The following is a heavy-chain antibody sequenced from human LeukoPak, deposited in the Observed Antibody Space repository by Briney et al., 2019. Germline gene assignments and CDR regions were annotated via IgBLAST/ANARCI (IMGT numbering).Heavy chain of an antibody. CDR2: IYHSGST. J-gene: IGHJ6*03. D-gene: IGHD4-17*01. Sequence: SETLSLTCTVSGYSISSGYYWGWIRQPPGKGLEWIGSIYHSGSTYYNPSLKSRVTISVDTSKNQFSLKLSSVTAADTAVYYCARVPPYGDYYYYYYMDVWGKGTTVTVSS. CDR3: ARVPPYGDYYYYYYMDV. CDR1: GYSISSGYY. V-gene: IGHV4-38-2*02.